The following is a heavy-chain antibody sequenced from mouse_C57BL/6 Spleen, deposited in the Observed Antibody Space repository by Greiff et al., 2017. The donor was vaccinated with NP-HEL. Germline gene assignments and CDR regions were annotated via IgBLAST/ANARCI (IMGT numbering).Heavy chain of an antibody. D-gene: IGHD1-1*01. J-gene: IGHJ3*01. CDR2: INPGSGGT. Sequence: VKLMESGAELVRPGTSVKVSCKASGYAFTNYLIEWVKQRPGQGLEWIGVINPGSGGTNYNEKFKGKATLTADKSSSTAYMQLSSLTSEDSAVYFCARSPHYYGSSSFAYWGQGTLVTVSA. CDR1: GYAFTNYL. V-gene: IGHV1-54*01. CDR3: ARSPHYYGSSSFAY.